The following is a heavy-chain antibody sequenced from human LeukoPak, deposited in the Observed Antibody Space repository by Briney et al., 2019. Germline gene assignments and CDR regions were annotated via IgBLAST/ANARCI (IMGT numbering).Heavy chain of an antibody. CDR1: GGTFSSYA. CDR2: ISAYNGNT. CDR3: AREAMGGNYYDSSGYYYPDY. V-gene: IGHV1-18*01. J-gene: IGHJ4*02. D-gene: IGHD3-22*01. Sequence: ASVKVSCKASGGTFSSYAISWVRQAPGQGLERMGWISAYNGNTNYAQKLQGRVTMTTDTSTSTAYMELRSLRSDDTAVYYCAREAMGGNYYDSSGYYYPDYWGQGTLVTVSS.